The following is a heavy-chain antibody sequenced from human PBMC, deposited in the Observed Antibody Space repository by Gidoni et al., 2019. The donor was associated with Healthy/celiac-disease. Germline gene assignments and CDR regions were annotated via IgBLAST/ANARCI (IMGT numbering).Heavy chain of an antibody. J-gene: IGHJ4*02. Sequence: EVQLVESGGGVVQPGGSLRLSCAASGSTFDDYAMHWVRQAPGKGLEWVSLISGDGGSTYYADSVKGRFTISRDNSKNSLYLQMNSLRTEDTALYYCAKEVWYSSSSGFDYWGQGTLVTVSS. CDR1: GSTFDDYA. CDR3: AKEVWYSSSSGFDY. CDR2: ISGDGGST. D-gene: IGHD6-6*01. V-gene: IGHV3-43*02.